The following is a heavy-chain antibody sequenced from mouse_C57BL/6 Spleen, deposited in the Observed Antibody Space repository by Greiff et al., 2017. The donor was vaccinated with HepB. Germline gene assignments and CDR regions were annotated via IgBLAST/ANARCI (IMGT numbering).Heavy chain of an antibody. D-gene: IGHD1-1*01. CDR1: GYTFTEYT. V-gene: IGHV1-62-2*01. J-gene: IGHJ2*01. CDR2: FYPGSGSI. CDR3: ARHGDYYGSRYYFDY. Sequence: VKLQESGAELVKPGASVKLSCKASGYTFTEYTIHWVKQRPGQGLEWIGWFYPGSGSIKYNEKFKDKATLTADKSSSTVYMELSRLTSEDSAVYFCARHGDYYGSRYYFDYWGQGTTLTVSS.